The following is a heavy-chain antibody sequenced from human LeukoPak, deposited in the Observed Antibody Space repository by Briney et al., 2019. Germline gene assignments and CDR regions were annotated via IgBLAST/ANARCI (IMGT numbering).Heavy chain of an antibody. D-gene: IGHD3-10*01. J-gene: IGHJ6*03. Sequence: PSETLSLTCTVSGGPISSSSYYWGWIRQPPGKGLERIGSIYYSGSTYSNPSLKSRVTISVDTSKNQFSLKLSSVTAADAAVYYCARTTMVRGTYYMDVWGKGTTVTISS. CDR1: GGPISSSSYY. CDR3: ARTTMVRGTYYMDV. V-gene: IGHV4-39*01. CDR2: IYYSGST.